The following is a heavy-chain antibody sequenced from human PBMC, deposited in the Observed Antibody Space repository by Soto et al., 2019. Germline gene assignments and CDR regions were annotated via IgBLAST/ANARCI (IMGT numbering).Heavy chain of an antibody. J-gene: IGHJ4*02. Sequence: ASVKVSCKASGYTFTSYYMHWVRQAPGQGLEWMGIINPSGGSTSYAQKFQGRVTMTRDTSTSTVYMELSSLRSDDTAVYYCARDQRGYDILTGYATGPKIDYWGQGTLVTVSS. D-gene: IGHD3-9*01. CDR3: ARDQRGYDILTGYATGPKIDY. V-gene: IGHV1-46*01. CDR1: GYTFTSYY. CDR2: INPSGGST.